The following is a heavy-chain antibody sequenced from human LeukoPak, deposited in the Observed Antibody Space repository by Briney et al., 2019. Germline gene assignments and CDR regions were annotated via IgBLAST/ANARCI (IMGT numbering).Heavy chain of an antibody. Sequence: ETLSLTCTVSGGSISSSSYYWGWIRQPPGKGLVWVSRINSDGSSTSYADSVKGRFTISRDNAKNTLYLQMNSLRAEDTAVYYCARGPSGYHNTGGQGTLVTVSS. D-gene: IGHD5-12*01. V-gene: IGHV3-74*01. CDR1: GGSISSSSYY. CDR3: ARGPSGYHNT. J-gene: IGHJ4*02. CDR2: INSDGSST.